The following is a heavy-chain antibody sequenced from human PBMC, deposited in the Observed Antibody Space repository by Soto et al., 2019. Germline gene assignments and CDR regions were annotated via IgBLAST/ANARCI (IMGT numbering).Heavy chain of an antibody. J-gene: IGHJ4*02. CDR3: ARLEGLATISYYFDF. Sequence: QLQLQESGPGLVKPSETLSLTCSVSDDSINSDKYYWGWIRQPPGKVLEWIGSIYYRGTAYYNPTLPTRFTISLDEARSQFPLKLNSVTAADSAVYFCARLEGLATISYYFDFWGPGALVTVYS. D-gene: IGHD3-9*01. V-gene: IGHV4-39*01. CDR2: IYYRGTA. CDR1: DDSINSDKYY.